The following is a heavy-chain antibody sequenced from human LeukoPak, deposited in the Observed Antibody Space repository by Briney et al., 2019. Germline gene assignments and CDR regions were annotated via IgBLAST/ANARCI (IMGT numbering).Heavy chain of an antibody. J-gene: IGHJ6*02. D-gene: IGHD6-19*01. CDR2: IYYSGST. V-gene: IGHV4-59*01. Sequence: SETLSLTCTVSGGSISSYYWSWIRQPPGKGLEWIGYIYYSGSTNYNPSLKSRVTISVDTSKNQFSLKLSSVTAADTAVYYCARSDSWCSSGWGNYYYGMDVWGQGTTVTVSS. CDR1: GGSISSYY. CDR3: ARSDSWCSSGWGNYYYGMDV.